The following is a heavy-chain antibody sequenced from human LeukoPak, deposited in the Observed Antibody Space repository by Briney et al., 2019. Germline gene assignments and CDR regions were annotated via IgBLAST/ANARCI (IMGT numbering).Heavy chain of an antibody. J-gene: IGHJ4*02. V-gene: IGHV4-34*01. CDR1: GGSFSGYY. D-gene: IGHD4-11*01. CDR3: ARLSTVTTSFDY. Sequence: SGSLSLTCAVYGGSFSGYYWSWIRQPPGHGLEWIGEINPSGGTKYNPSLKSRVTMSVDTSKNQFSLKLSSVTAADTAMYYCARLSTVTTSFDYWGQGTLVTVSS. CDR2: INPSGGT.